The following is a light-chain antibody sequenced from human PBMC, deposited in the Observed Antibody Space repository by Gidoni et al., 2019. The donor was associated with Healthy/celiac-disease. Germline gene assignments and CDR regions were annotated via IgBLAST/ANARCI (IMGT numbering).Light chain of an antibody. Sequence: QTVVTQEPSFSVSPGGTVTLTCGLSSGSVSSRYYPSWYQQTPGQAPRTLISSTNTRSSGVPDRFFGSILGNKAALTITGAQADDECDYYCVLHMGSGIWVFGGGTKLTVL. CDR2: STN. J-gene: IGLJ3*02. CDR1: SGSVSSRYY. V-gene: IGLV8-61*01. CDR3: VLHMGSGIWV.